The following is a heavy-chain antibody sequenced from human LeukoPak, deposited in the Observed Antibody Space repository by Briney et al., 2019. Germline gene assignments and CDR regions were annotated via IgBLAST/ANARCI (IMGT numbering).Heavy chain of an antibody. V-gene: IGHV1-2*02. J-gene: IGHJ4*02. Sequence: ASVKVSCKASGYTFTSYGISWVRQAPGQGLEWMGWINPDNGGTKYAQKFQGRVTMTRDTSISTAYMELSRLRSDDTAVYYCARGAHSSSWYYFDYWGQGTLVTVSS. CDR2: INPDNGGT. CDR3: ARGAHSSSWYYFDY. D-gene: IGHD6-13*01. CDR1: GYTFTSYG.